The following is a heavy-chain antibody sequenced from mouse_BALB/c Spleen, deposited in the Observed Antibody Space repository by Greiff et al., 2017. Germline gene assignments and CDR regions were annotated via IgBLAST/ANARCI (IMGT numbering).Heavy chain of an antibody. J-gene: IGHJ4*01. CDR2: IFPGTGTT. CDR3: ARCETTASYAMDY. V-gene: IGHV1S132*01. D-gene: IGHD1-2*01. Sequence: VQLQQSGAELVKPGASVKLSCKTSGYTFTSYWIQWVKQRPGQGLGWIGEIFPGTGTTYYNEKFKGKATLTIDTSSSTAYMQLSSLTSEDSAVYFCARCETTASYAMDYWGQGTSVTVSS. CDR1: GYTFTSYW.